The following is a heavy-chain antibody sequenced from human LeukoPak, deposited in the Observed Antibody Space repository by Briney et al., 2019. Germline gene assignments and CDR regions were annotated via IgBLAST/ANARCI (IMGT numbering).Heavy chain of an antibody. D-gene: IGHD3-10*01. Sequence: SETLSLTCAVSGGSISTGGYSWSWIRQPPGKGLEWIGYIYHSGSTYYNPPLKSRVTISVDRSKNQFSLKLRAVTAADTAVYYCARVGGISYYGSGNFDHWGQGTLVTVSS. V-gene: IGHV4-30-2*01. J-gene: IGHJ4*02. CDR1: GGSISTGGYS. CDR3: ARVGGISYYGSGNFDH. CDR2: IYHSGST.